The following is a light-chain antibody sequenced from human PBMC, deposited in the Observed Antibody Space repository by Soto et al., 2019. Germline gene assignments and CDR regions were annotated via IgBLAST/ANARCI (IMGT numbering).Light chain of an antibody. CDR2: GAS. CDR1: QSVSSSY. Sequence: EIVLTQSPGTLSLSPGERATLSCRASQSVSSSYLAWYLQKPGQAPRLLIYGASSRATGIPGRFSGSGSGTDFTRTISRLEPEDFAVYYCQQYGSSTWTFGQGTKVEIK. CDR3: QQYGSSTWT. J-gene: IGKJ1*01. V-gene: IGKV3-20*01.